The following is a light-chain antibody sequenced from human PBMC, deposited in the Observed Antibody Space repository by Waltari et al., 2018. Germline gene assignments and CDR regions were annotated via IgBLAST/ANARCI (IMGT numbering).Light chain of an antibody. CDR2: WAS. CDR1: QTVLDSSTNKNY. J-gene: IGKJ2*01. Sequence: DIVMTQSPSSLAVSLGERATINCRSGQTVLDSSTNKNYVAWYQQKTGQPPKLLIYWASTRESGVPGRFSGSGSGTEFTLTVSSLQAEDVAVYYCQQYYDIPYTFGQGTKLEI. CDR3: QQYYDIPYT. V-gene: IGKV4-1*01.